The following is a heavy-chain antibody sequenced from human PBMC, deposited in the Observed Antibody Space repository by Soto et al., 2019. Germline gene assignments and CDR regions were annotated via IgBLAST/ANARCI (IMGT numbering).Heavy chain of an antibody. CDR3: ARGGYSGTYYGEAFDY. V-gene: IGHV4-38-2*01. CDR2: IYHSGST. Sequence: PWETLSLTCAVSGYSINSGYYWGWIRQPPGKGLEWIGSIYHSGSTYYNPSLKSRVTISVDTSKNQFSLKLSSVTAADTAVYYCARGGYSGTYYGEAFDYWGQGTLVTVSS. J-gene: IGHJ4*02. CDR1: GYSINSGYY. D-gene: IGHD1-26*01.